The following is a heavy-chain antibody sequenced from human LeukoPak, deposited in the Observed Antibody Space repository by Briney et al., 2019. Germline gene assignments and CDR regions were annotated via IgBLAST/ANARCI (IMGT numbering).Heavy chain of an antibody. D-gene: IGHD6-13*01. V-gene: IGHV4-59*01. J-gene: IGHJ4*02. CDR2: IYYSGST. Sequence: SETLSLTCTVSGGSMSSYYWTWIRQPPGKGLEWIGYIYYSGSTHYNPSLKSRVTISVDTSKSQFSLKLSSVTAADTAVYYCAREPSYSSSWFDYWGQGTLVTVSS. CDR1: GGSMSSYY. CDR3: AREPSYSSSWFDY.